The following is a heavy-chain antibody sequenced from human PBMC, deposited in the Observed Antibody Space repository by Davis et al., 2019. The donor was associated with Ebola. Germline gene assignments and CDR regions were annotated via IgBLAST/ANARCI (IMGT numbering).Heavy chain of an antibody. CDR1: GYTFNSHG. CDR2: ISAYNGHT. CDR3: ARGRNGGWDFDY. Sequence: ASVKVSCKASGYTFNSHGISWVRQAPGEGLEWMAWISAYNGHTNYAQKFQGRLTLTTDTSTSTVYMELRSLTSDDTAEYYCARGRNGGWDFDYWGQGTRVTVSS. J-gene: IGHJ4*02. D-gene: IGHD6-19*01. V-gene: IGHV1-18*01.